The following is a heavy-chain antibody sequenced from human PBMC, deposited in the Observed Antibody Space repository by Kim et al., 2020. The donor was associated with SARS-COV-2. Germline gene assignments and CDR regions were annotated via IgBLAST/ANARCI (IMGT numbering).Heavy chain of an antibody. Sequence: SETLSLTCTVSGGSLSSYYWNWIRQPPGKGLEWVGYISYSGSTNYNPSLKTRVNLSLDRSKRQFSLKVSSVTAADTAFYYCAREHGGTYDYWGQGTLVT. CDR3: AREHGGTYDY. V-gene: IGHV4-59*01. D-gene: IGHD4-17*01. J-gene: IGHJ4*02. CDR2: ISYSGST. CDR1: GGSLSSYY.